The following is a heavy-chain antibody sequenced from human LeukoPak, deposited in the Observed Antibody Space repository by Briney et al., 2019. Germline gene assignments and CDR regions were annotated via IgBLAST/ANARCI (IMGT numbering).Heavy chain of an antibody. V-gene: IGHV3-NL1*01. CDR3: ARDPLGQQEDY. CDR1: GYTFRDYG. D-gene: IGHD3-16*01. Sequence: GGSLRLSCAASGYTFRDYGIHWVRQAPGKGLEWVSVIYSGGSTYYADSVKGRFTISRDNSKNTLYLQMNSLRAEDTAVYYCARDPLGQQEDYWGQGTLVTVSS. J-gene: IGHJ4*02. CDR2: IYSGGST.